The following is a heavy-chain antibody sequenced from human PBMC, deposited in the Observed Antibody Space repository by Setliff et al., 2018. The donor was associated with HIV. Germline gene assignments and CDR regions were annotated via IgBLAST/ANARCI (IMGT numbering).Heavy chain of an antibody. J-gene: IGHJ4*02. D-gene: IGHD6-13*01. CDR1: GFTFSSYA. CDR2: ISSNGGST. CDR3: ARDITDSSWYYFDY. V-gene: IGHV3-64*04. Sequence: GGSLRLSCAASGFTFSSYAMHWVRQAPGKGLEYVSAISSNGGSTYYADSVKGRFTISRDNAKNSLYLQMNSLRAEDTAVYYCARDITDSSWYYFDYWGQGTLVTVSS.